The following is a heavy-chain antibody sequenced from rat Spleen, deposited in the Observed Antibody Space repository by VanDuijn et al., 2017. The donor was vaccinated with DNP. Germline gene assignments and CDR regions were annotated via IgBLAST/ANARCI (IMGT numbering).Heavy chain of an antibody. CDR3: TRAEGTGFPY. CDR1: GITFSDHN. V-gene: IGHV5-7*01. Sequence: EVQLVESGGGLVQPGRSLKLSCAVSGITFSDHNMAWVRQAPKTSLEWVATISYDGITTYYRDFVKGRFTISRDNAKSTLYLQMDSLRSEDTATYYCTRAEGTGFPYWGQGTLVSVSS. D-gene: IGHD1-11*01. CDR2: ISYDGITT. J-gene: IGHJ3*01.